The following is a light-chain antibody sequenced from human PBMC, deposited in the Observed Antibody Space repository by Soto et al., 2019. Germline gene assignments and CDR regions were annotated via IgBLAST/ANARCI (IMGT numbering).Light chain of an antibody. CDR3: QHYKGYSRT. CDR2: GAS. J-gene: IGKJ1*01. V-gene: IGKV1-5*01. CDR1: ENLKTW. Sequence: ISQSACALPASIGDTVTFTCRARENLKTWLAWYQQKPGTAPKLLIYGASSLQNGVPSRFSGTGAGTEFTLTITSLQPDDSATYYCQHYKGYSRTFGQGSMV.